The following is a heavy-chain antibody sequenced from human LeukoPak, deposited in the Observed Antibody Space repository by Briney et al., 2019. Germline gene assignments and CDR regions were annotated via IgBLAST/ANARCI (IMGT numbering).Heavy chain of an antibody. Sequence: IRQPAEKGLEWIGRIYTSGSTNYNPSLKSRVTISVDTSKNQFSLKLSSVTAADTAVYYCARDQGVYGDYMDNWFDPWGQGTLVTVSS. J-gene: IGHJ5*02. CDR3: ARDQGVYGDYMDNWFDP. D-gene: IGHD4-17*01. V-gene: IGHV4-61*02. CDR2: IYTSGST.